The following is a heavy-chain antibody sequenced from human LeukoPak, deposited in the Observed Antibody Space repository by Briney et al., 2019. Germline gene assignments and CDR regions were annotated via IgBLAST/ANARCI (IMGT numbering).Heavy chain of an antibody. Sequence: ASVKVSCKASGYTFTGYYMHWVRQATGQGLEWMGWMNPNSGNTGYVQKFQGRVTITRDTSIKPAYMELSSLRFDDTAVYYCARGASRSFDYWGQGTLVTVSS. V-gene: IGHV1-8*03. CDR3: ARGASRSFDY. J-gene: IGHJ4*02. CDR1: GYTFTGYY. CDR2: MNPNSGNT.